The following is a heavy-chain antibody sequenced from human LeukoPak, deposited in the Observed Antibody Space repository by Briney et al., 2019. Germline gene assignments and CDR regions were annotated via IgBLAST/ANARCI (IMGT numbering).Heavy chain of an antibody. CDR3: AKGGESSSWLFDY. Sequence: PGGSLRLSCAASGFTFSSYSMNWVRQAPGKGPEWVSSISSSSSYIYYADSVKGRFTISRDNSKNTLYLQMNSLRAEDTAVYYCAKGGESSSWLFDYWGQGTLVPVSS. CDR2: ISSSSSYI. J-gene: IGHJ4*02. V-gene: IGHV3-21*04. CDR1: GFTFSSYS. D-gene: IGHD6-13*01.